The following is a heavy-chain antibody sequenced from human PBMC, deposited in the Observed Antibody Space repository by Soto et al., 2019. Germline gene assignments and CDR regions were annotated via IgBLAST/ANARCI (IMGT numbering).Heavy chain of an antibody. CDR2: IYGDDDK. J-gene: IGHJ4*02. CDR3: AHRPSYCSGGSCYSGFDY. V-gene: IGHV2-5*02. D-gene: IGHD2-15*01. Sequence: QITLKESGPTLVKPTQTLTLTCTFSGFSLSTSGVGVGWSRQPPGKALEWLALIYGDDDKRYSPSLKSRLTITKDTSKNRVVLTMTNMYPLDTATYYCAHRPSYCSGGSCYSGFDYWGQGPLVTVSS. CDR1: GFSLSTSGVG.